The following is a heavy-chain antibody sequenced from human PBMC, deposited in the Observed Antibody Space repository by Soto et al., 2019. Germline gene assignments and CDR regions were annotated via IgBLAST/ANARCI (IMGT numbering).Heavy chain of an antibody. CDR2: ISSSSSYI. V-gene: IGHV3-21*01. D-gene: IGHD2-15*01. J-gene: IGHJ6*02. CDR1: GFTFSSYW. CDR3: ARGMNYCSGGSCYPSYGMDV. Sequence: GGSPRLSCAASGFTFSSYWMSWVRQAPGKGLEWVSSISSSSSYIYYADSVKGRFTISRDNAKNSLYLQMNSLRAEDTAVYYCARGMNYCSGGSCYPSYGMDVWGQGTTVTVSS.